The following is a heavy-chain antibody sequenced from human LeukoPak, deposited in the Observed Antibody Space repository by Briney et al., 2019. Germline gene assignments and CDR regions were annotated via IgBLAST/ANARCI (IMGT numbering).Heavy chain of an antibody. CDR2: MNPNSGNT. CDR1: GYTFTSYD. CDR3: ARDPAISGSPLGYFDY. D-gene: IGHD3-10*01. V-gene: IGHV1-8*01. Sequence: ASVKVSCKASGYTFTSYDINWVRQATGQGLEWVGWMNPNSGNTGYAQKFQGRVTMTRNTSISTAYMELRSLRSDDTAVYYCARDPAISGSPLGYFDYWGQGTLVTVSS. J-gene: IGHJ4*02.